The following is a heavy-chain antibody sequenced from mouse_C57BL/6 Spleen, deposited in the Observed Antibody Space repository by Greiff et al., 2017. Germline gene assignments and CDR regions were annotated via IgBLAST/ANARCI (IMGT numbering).Heavy chain of an antibody. J-gene: IGHJ3*01. Sequence: VQLQQPGAELVKPGASVKLSCKASGYTFTSYWMHWVKQRPGQGLEWIGMIHPNSGSTNYNEKFKSKATLTVDKSSSPAYMQLSSLTSEDSAVYYCARRYDYDEGFAYWGQGTLVTVSA. CDR1: GYTFTSYW. V-gene: IGHV1-64*01. CDR3: ARRYDYDEGFAY. D-gene: IGHD2-4*01. CDR2: IHPNSGST.